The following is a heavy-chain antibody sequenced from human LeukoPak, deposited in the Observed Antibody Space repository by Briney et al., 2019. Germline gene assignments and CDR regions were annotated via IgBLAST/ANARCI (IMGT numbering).Heavy chain of an antibody. CDR2: MRRDGNEI. Sequence: PGGSLRLSCSASGFTFSTYWMSWVRQAPGKGLEWVANMRRDGNEIYYLDSVRGRFTISGDNSKNTLSLQMNSLRVEDTAVYYCARAGSISTEARWFDPWGQGALVTVSS. CDR3: ARAGSISTEARWFDP. D-gene: IGHD2-2*01. CDR1: GFTFSTYW. V-gene: IGHV3-7*01. J-gene: IGHJ5*02.